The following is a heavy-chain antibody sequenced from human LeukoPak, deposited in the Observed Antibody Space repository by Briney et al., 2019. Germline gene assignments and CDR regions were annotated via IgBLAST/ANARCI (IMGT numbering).Heavy chain of an antibody. J-gene: IGHJ4*02. V-gene: IGHV3-30*18. CDR3: AKETTLRYFDY. CDR2: ISYGGSNK. CDR1: GFIFSNYG. Sequence: GGSLRLSCVASGFIFSNYGMHWVRQAPGKGLEWVAVISYGGSNKRYADSVKGRFTISRDNSKNTVNLQMNSLRTEDTAVYYCAKETTLRYFDYWGQGTLVTVSS. D-gene: IGHD1-1*01.